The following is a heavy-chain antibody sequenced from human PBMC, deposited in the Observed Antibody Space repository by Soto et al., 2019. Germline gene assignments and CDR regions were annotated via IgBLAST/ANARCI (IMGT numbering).Heavy chain of an antibody. CDR1: GGSFTGYY. CDR3: ARGLEGVVATH. D-gene: IGHD2-15*01. CDR2: IKDGGST. Sequence: QVQLQQWGAGLLKPSETLSLSCAVNGGSFTGYYWCWVRQPPGKGLEWIGEIKDGGSTNYSPSLRSRVTISADTSKKQFSLKVTSVTAADTAVYYCARGLEGVVATHWDQGTLVTVSS. V-gene: IGHV4-34*01. J-gene: IGHJ4*02.